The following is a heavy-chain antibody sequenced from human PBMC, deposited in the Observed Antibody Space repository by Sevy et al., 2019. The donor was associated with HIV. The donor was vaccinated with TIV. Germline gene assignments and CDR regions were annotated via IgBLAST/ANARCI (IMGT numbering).Heavy chain of an antibody. CDR3: ATHAGIAAAGRVFDY. V-gene: IGHV3-72*01. CDR2: IRNKADSYTT. CDR1: GFTFSDHY. Sequence: GGSLRLSCAASGFTFSDHYMEWVRQAPGKGLEWVGRIRNKADSYTTEYSASVKGRFTISRDDYKISLYLLMNSLKTEDTAVYYCATHAGIAAAGRVFDYWGQGTLVTVSS. D-gene: IGHD6-13*01. J-gene: IGHJ4*02.